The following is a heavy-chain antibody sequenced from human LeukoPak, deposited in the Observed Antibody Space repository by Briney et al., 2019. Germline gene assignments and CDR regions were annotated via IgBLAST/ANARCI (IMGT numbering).Heavy chain of an antibody. V-gene: IGHV1-18*01. Sequence: ASVKVSCKPSGYTFTSYGISWVRQAPGQGLEWMGWISTYNDDTNYAQKFQGRVAITADRSTSTAYLELSSLRSEDTAVYFCARPGVYYYDNSDYLYSEGFDHWGQGTLVTVSS. D-gene: IGHD3-22*01. CDR1: GYTFTSYG. CDR2: ISTYNDDT. J-gene: IGHJ4*02. CDR3: ARPGVYYYDNSDYLYSEGFDH.